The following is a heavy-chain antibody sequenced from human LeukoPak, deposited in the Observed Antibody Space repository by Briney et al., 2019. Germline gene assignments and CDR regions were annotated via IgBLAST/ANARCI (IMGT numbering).Heavy chain of an antibody. CDR3: ARLASLSTIAHRGRTWVDP. D-gene: IGHD4/OR15-4a*01. CDR2: INLRGST. V-gene: IGHV4-34*01. CDR1: GGSFNDYY. Sequence: PSETLSLTCAVYGGSFNDYYWNWIRQPPGKGLEWIGEINLRGSTTYNPSLKSRVTISLDESKNQFSLKLSSVTAADTAVYYCARLASLSTIAHRGRTWVDPWGQGTLVTVSS. J-gene: IGHJ5*02.